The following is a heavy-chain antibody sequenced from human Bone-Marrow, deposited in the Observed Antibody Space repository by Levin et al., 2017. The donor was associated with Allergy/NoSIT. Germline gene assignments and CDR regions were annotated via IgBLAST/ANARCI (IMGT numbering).Heavy chain of an antibody. V-gene: IGHV3-66*02. CDR1: GFAVRTNY. CDR2: IHSGDTA. D-gene: IGHD4-17*01. J-gene: IGHJ4*02. Sequence: GGSLRLSCAASGFAVRTNYMSWVRQAPGKGLEWVSIIHSGDTAYYADSVKGRFSISRDNSKNLLYLQMNSLRPEDTAVYYCARELNTVTTPAYYFDYWGQGTLVTVSS. CDR3: ARELNTVTTPAYYFDY.